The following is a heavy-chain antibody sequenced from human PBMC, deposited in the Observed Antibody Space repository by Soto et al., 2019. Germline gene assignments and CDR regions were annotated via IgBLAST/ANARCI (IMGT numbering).Heavy chain of an antibody. V-gene: IGHV1-18*04. D-gene: IGHD2-2*01. Sequence: ASVKVSCKASGYTFNTYGISWVRQAPGQGLEWMGWINGYNDNTNYAQNFQGRVTMTTDTSTSTAYMELRSLRFDDTAVDYCARVGHCSSRSCSTPVYYYGMDVWGQGTTVIVSS. J-gene: IGHJ6*02. CDR3: ARVGHCSSRSCSTPVYYYGMDV. CDR1: GYTFNTYG. CDR2: INGYNDNT.